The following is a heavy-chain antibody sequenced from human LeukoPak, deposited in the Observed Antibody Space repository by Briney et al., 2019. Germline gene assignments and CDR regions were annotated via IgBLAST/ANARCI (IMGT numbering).Heavy chain of an antibody. V-gene: IGHV4-59*01. J-gene: IGHJ4*02. CDR1: GGSISSYY. CDR3: ARNLRGVYYFDY. CDR2: IYYSGST. Sequence: SETLSLTCTVSGGSISSYYWSWIRQPPGKGLEWIGHIYYSGSTNYNPSLKSRVTISVDTSKNQFSLRLSSVTAADTAVYYCARNLRGVYYFDYWGQGTLVTVSS. D-gene: IGHD5-12*01.